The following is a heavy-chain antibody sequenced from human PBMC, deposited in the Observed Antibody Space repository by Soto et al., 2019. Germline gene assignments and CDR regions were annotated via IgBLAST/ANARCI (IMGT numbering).Heavy chain of an antibody. Sequence: QVQLVESGGGVVQPGRSLRLSCAASGFTFRNFAMHWVRQAPGKGLEWLAAITFDGKDKYYADSVKGRFTTSRDTSKNTLYLQMNSLRIDDTALYFCTRDLLAGHDVYWGQGTLVTVSS. CDR1: GFTFRNFA. CDR2: ITFDGKDK. CDR3: TRDLLAGHDVY. J-gene: IGHJ4*02. D-gene: IGHD5-12*01. V-gene: IGHV3-30*04.